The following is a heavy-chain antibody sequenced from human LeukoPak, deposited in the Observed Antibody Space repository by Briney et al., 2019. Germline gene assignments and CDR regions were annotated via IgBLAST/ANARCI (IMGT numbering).Heavy chain of an antibody. CDR2: ISYDGSNK. J-gene: IGHJ4*02. V-gene: IGHV3-30-3*01. Sequence: GGSLRLSCAASGFTFSSYAMSWVRQAPGKGLEWVAVISYDGSNKYYADSVKGRFTISRDNSKNTLYLQMNSLRAEDTAVYYCARDGPSIAAAGTRAFDYWGQGTLVTVSS. D-gene: IGHD6-13*01. CDR3: ARDGPSIAAAGTRAFDY. CDR1: GFTFSSYA.